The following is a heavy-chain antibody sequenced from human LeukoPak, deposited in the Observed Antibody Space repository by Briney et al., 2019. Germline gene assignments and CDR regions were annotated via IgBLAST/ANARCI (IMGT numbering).Heavy chain of an antibody. D-gene: IGHD3-16*01. V-gene: IGHV3-23*01. Sequence: QAGGSLRLSCAASGFTFSSCAMNWVRQAPGKGLEWVSAITGSGGSTYYADSVKGRFTISRDNSKNTLYLQMNSLRAEDTAVYYCAKDLYVWGSWYYFDYWGQGTLVTVSS. J-gene: IGHJ4*02. CDR1: GFTFSSCA. CDR2: ITGSGGST. CDR3: AKDLYVWGSWYYFDY.